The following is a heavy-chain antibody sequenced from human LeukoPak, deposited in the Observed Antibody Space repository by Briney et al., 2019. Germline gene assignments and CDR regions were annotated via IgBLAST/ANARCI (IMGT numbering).Heavy chain of an antibody. D-gene: IGHD3-3*01. J-gene: IGHJ4*02. CDR1: GYTLTELS. CDR2: FDPEDGET. Sequence: ASVKVSCKVSGYTLTELSMHWVRQAPGKGLEWMGGFDPEDGETIYAQKFQGRVTMTEDTSTDTAYMELSSLRSEDTAVYYCARGRGYDFWSGYVYYFDYWGQGTLVTVSS. V-gene: IGHV1-24*01. CDR3: ARGRGYDFWSGYVYYFDY.